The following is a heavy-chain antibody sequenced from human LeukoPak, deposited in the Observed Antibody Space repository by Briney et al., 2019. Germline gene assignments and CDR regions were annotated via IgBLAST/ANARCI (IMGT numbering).Heavy chain of an antibody. CDR3: ARRRGWFGELYRWFDP. V-gene: IGHV4-39*01. D-gene: IGHD3-10*01. CDR2: MYYSGSS. J-gene: IGHJ5*02. Sequence: SETLSLTCNVSGGSISSSSYYWGWIRQPPGKGLEWIGSMYYSGSSYYNPSLKSRVTISVDTSKNQFSLKLSSVTAADTAVYYCARRRGWFGELYRWFDPWGQGTLVTVSS. CDR1: GGSISSSSYY.